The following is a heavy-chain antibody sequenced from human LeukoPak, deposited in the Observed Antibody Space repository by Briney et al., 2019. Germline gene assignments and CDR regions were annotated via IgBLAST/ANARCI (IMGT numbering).Heavy chain of an antibody. D-gene: IGHD4-17*01. J-gene: IGHJ1*01. V-gene: IGHV3-21*01. CDR1: GFTFSSYA. CDR2: ISSSSSYI. CDR3: ASVGDLEYFQH. Sequence: AGESLRLSCVASGFTFSSYAMSWVRQAPGKGLEWVSTISSSSSYIYYADSVKGRFTISRDNAKNSLFLQTSSLRAEDTAVYYCASVGDLEYFQHWGQGTLVSVSS.